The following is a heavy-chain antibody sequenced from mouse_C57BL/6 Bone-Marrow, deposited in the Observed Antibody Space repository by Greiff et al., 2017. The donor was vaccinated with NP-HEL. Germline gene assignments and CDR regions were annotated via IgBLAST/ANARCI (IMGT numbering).Heavy chain of an antibody. CDR1: GYSITSGYY. CDR2: ISYDGSN. Sequence: EVKLQESGPGLVKPSQSLSLTCSVTGYSITSGYYWNWIRQFPGNKLEWMGYISYDGSNNYNPSLKNRISITRDTSKNQFFLKLNSVTTEDTATYYCARDEGYGNYEFAYWGQGTLVTVSA. CDR3: ARDEGYGNYEFAY. D-gene: IGHD2-1*01. V-gene: IGHV3-6*01. J-gene: IGHJ3*01.